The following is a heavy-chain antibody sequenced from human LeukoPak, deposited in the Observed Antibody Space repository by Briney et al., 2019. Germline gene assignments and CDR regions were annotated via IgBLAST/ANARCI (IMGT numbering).Heavy chain of an antibody. V-gene: IGHV4-30-4*01. CDR3: ARRNFYYYGSGTYPARFDY. D-gene: IGHD3-10*01. Sequence: SETLSLTCTVSGGSIRTGDYYWSWFRQPPGKGLEWIGNIYFSGDTSYNPSLKSRLTISLDTSKNQFSLTLTSVTAADTAFYYCARRNFYYYGSGTYPARFDYWGQGILATVSS. CDR2: IYFSGDT. CDR1: GGSIRTGDYY. J-gene: IGHJ4*02.